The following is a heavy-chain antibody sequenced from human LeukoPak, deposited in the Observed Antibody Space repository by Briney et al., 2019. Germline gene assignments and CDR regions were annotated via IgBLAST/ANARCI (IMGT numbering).Heavy chain of an antibody. CDR3: AKADSHRGYSYATLAYYYMDV. V-gene: IGHV1-2*02. CDR2: INPNIGGT. D-gene: IGHD5-18*01. Sequence: GASVKVSCRASGYKFTGYYLHWVRQAPGQGLEWMGWINPNIGGTHYAQKFRGRVTVTRDTSINTAYMELSSLTSDDTAVYYCAKADSHRGYSYATLAYYYMDVWGEGTTVTVSS. CDR1: GYKFTGYY. J-gene: IGHJ6*03.